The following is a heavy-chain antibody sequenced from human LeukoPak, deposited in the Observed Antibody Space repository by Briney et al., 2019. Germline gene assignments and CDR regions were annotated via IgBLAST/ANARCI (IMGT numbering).Heavy chain of an antibody. CDR2: ISGSGGST. D-gene: IGHD1-26*01. J-gene: IGHJ4*02. CDR1: GFTFSSYA. Sequence: GGSLRLSCAASGFTFSSYAMSWVRQAPGKGLEWVSAISGSGGSTYYADSVKGRFTISRDNSKNTLYLQMNSLKNEDTAVYYCVTEVSGSFPTWGQGTLVAVSS. V-gene: IGHV3-23*01. CDR3: VTEVSGSFPT.